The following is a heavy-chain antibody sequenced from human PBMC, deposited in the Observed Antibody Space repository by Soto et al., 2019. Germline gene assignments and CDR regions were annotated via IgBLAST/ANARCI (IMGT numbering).Heavy chain of an antibody. CDR1: GFTFRNYA. V-gene: IGHV3-23*01. CDR3: AKDAVACNGEWDYFDH. D-gene: IGHD3-10*01. CDR2: INGSGGGT. Sequence: EAQLLESGGGLVQPGGSLRLSCAASGFTFRNYAMSLVRQAPGKGLEWVSSINGSGGGTYYTDSVKGRFTVSRDDSKKTLYLQMSSLRVDDTAVYYCAKDAVACNGEWDYFDHWCQGTLVTVSS. J-gene: IGHJ4*02.